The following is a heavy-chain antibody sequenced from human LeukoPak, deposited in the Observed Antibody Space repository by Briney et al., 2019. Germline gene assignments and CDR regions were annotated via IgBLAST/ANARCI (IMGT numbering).Heavy chain of an antibody. CDR3: ARVRYCSSTSCYPFDY. J-gene: IGHJ4*02. CDR1: GGSISSYY. V-gene: IGHV4-4*07. Sequence: SETLSLTCTVSGGSISSYYWTWIRQPAGKGLEWIGRIYTTGSTNYNPSLNSRVTMSVDTSKNQFSLKLSSVTAADTAVYYCARVRYCSSTSCYPFDYWGQGTLVTVSS. D-gene: IGHD2-2*01. CDR2: IYTTGST.